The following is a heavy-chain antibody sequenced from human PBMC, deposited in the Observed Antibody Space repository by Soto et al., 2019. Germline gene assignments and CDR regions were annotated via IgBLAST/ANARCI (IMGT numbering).Heavy chain of an antibody. J-gene: IGHJ4*02. D-gene: IGHD1-26*01. V-gene: IGHV3-30-3*01. Sequence: QVQLVESGGGVVQPGRSLRLSCAASGFTFSSYAMHWVRQAPGKGLEWVAVISYDGSNKYYADSVKGRFTISRDNSKNSLYLQMNSLRAEDAAVYYCATLVRALSDFDYWGQGTLVTVSS. CDR2: ISYDGSNK. CDR3: ATLVRALSDFDY. CDR1: GFTFSSYA.